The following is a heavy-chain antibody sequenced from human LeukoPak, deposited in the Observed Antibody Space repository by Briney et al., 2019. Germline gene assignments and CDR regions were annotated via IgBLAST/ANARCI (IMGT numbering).Heavy chain of an antibody. Sequence: VASVKVSCKASGYTFSTYPMNWVRQAPGQGLEWMGIINPSGGSTTYAQKFQGRVAMTRDTSTSRVYMEVSSLRSEDTAVYYCARTYSSSDEFDYWGQGTLVTVSS. CDR1: GYTFSTYP. J-gene: IGHJ4*02. CDR3: ARTYSSSDEFDY. D-gene: IGHD6-13*01. V-gene: IGHV1-46*01. CDR2: INPSGGST.